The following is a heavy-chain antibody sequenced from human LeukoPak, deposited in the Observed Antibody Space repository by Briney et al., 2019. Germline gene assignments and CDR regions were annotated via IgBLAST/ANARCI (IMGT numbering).Heavy chain of an antibody. CDR3: AKDAQRGFDYSNSLEK. J-gene: IGHJ4*02. CDR2: IWSDGTNK. D-gene: IGHD4-11*01. Sequence: GGSLRLSCAATGFTFNHYGMHWVRQAPGKGLEWVAVIWSDGTNKYYSDSVKGRFTISRVDSENTIYLQMNSLRPEDTGVYYCAKDAQRGFDYSNSLEKWGQGTPVTVS. V-gene: IGHV3-33*06. CDR1: GFTFNHYG.